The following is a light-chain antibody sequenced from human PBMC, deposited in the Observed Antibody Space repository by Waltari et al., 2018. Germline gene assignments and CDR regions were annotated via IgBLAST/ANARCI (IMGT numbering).Light chain of an antibody. V-gene: IGKV1-5*03. CDR2: KAS. CDR3: QQYNNYVAT. CDR1: QSITNW. J-gene: IGKJ1*01. Sequence: DIQMTQSPSPLSASMGDRATITCRASQSITNWLAWYQQKPGKAPKLLIYKASTLESGVPSRFSGSGSGTEFTLTISSLQPDDFATYYCQQYNNYVATFGQGTKVEIK.